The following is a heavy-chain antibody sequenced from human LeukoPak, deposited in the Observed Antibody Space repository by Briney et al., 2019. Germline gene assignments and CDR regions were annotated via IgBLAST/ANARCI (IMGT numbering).Heavy chain of an antibody. Sequence: PSETLSLTCTVSGGSISSYYWRWIRQPPGKGLEWIGQTYYSGSTKYNPSLKSRVTISLDTSKNQFSLKLSSVTAADTAVYYCARGSILARPPAFDIWGQGTMVTVSS. CDR2: TYYSGST. D-gene: IGHD3-3*01. CDR1: GGSISSYY. V-gene: IGHV4-59*12. CDR3: ARGSILARPPAFDI. J-gene: IGHJ3*02.